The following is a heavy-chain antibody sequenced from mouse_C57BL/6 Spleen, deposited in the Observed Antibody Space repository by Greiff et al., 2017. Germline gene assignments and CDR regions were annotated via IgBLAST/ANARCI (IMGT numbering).Heavy chain of an antibody. Sequence: EVQLQQSGAELVRPGASVKLSCTASGFNIKDDYMHWVKQRPEQGLEWIGWIDPENGDTEYASKFQGKATITADTSSNTAYLQLSSLTSEDTAVYYCTTGVYSTGFAYWGQGTLVTVSA. CDR2: IDPENGDT. D-gene: IGHD1-1*01. CDR3: TTGVYSTGFAY. CDR1: GFNIKDDY. V-gene: IGHV14-4*01. J-gene: IGHJ3*01.